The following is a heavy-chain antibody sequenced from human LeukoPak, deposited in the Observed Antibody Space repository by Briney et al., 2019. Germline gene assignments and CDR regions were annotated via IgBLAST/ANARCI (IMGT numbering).Heavy chain of an antibody. CDR3: ARGGLYPDY. J-gene: IGHJ4*02. D-gene: IGHD2-8*01. CDR1: GFTFSTYG. V-gene: IGHV3-33*01. Sequence: PGRSLRLSCAASGFTFSTYGMHWVRQAPGKGLDWVAFIWHDGSNKFYADSVKGRFTISRDNSKNTLYLQMNSLTAEDTAVYYCARGGLYPDYRGQGTLVTVSS. CDR2: IWHDGSNK.